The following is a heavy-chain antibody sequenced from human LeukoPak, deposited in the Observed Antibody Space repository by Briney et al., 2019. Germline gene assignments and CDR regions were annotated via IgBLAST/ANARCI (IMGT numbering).Heavy chain of an antibody. CDR1: GGSFSSYY. D-gene: IGHD3-10*01. J-gene: IGHJ6*02. Sequence: SETLSLTCAVYGGSFSSYYWSWIRQPPGKGLEWIGEINHSGSTNYNPSLKSRVTISVDTSKNQFSLKLSSVTAADTAVYYCARGKTMVRGVIYYYYYGMDVWGQGTTVTVSS. CDR3: ARGKTMVRGVIYYYYYGMDV. CDR2: INHSGST. V-gene: IGHV4-34*01.